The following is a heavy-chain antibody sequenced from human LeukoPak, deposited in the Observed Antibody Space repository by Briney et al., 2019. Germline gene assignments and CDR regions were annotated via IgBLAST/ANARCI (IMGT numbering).Heavy chain of an antibody. CDR3: ARSYTVTTSDWYFDL. Sequence: GASVKVSCKASGYTFTSYDINWVRQATGQGLEWMGWMNPNSGNTGYAQKFQGRVTMTRNTSISTAYMELSSLRSEDTAVYYRARSYTVTTSDWYFDLWGRGTLVTVSS. CDR2: MNPNSGNT. D-gene: IGHD4-17*01. V-gene: IGHV1-8*01. J-gene: IGHJ2*01. CDR1: GYTFTSYD.